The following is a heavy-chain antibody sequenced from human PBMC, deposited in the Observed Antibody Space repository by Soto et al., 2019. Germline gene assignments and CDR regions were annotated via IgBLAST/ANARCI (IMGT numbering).Heavy chain of an antibody. CDR2: IYYSGST. CDR3: ASSTYYDFWSGLPPNWFDP. J-gene: IGHJ5*02. D-gene: IGHD3-3*01. CDR1: GGSVSSGSYY. Sequence: PSETLSLTCTVSGGSVSSGSYYWSWIRQPPGKGLEWIGYIYYSGSTNYNPSLKSRVTISVDTSKNQFSLKLSSVTAADTAVYYCASSTYYDFWSGLPPNWFDPWGQGTLVTVSS. V-gene: IGHV4-61*01.